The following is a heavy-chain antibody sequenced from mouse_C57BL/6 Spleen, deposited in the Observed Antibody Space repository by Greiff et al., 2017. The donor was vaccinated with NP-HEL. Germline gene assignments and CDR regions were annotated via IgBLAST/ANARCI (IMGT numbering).Heavy chain of an antibody. CDR1: GYTFTDYY. Sequence: EVQLQQSGPELVKPGASVKISCKASGYTFTDYYMNWVKQSHGKSLEWIGDINPNNGGTSYNQKFKGKATLTVDKSSSTAYMELRSLTSEDSAVYYCARSRAYYYGSSLDYWGQGTTLTVSS. CDR3: ARSRAYYYGSSLDY. CDR2: INPNNGGT. D-gene: IGHD1-1*01. V-gene: IGHV1-26*01. J-gene: IGHJ2*01.